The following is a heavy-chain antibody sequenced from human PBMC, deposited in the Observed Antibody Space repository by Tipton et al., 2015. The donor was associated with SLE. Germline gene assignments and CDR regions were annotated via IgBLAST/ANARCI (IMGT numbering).Heavy chain of an antibody. CDR2: INWNSDNR. J-gene: IGHJ4*02. V-gene: IGHV3-9*01. D-gene: IGHD5-12*01. CDR1: GFTFNDYA. Sequence: SLRLSCVASGFTFNDYAMHWVRQAPGRGLEWVSGINWNSDNRGYADSVKGRFTISRDNAKNSLYLQINSLRPEDTALYYCAKDIGNSGYLFDYWGLGALVTVSP. CDR3: AKDIGNSGYLFDY.